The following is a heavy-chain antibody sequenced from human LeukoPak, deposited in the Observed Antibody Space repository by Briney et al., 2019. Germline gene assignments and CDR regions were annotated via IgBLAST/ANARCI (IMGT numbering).Heavy chain of an antibody. CDR2: ISGSGGST. CDR3: AKHMLYGSGRLSDPGYYYYMDV. Sequence: GGSLRLSCAASGFTFSSYAMSWVRQAPGKGLEWVSAISGSGGSTYYADSVKGRFTISRDNSKNTLYLQMNSLRAEDTAVYYCAKHMLYGSGRLSDPGYYYYMDVWGKGTTVTISS. J-gene: IGHJ6*03. D-gene: IGHD3-10*01. V-gene: IGHV3-23*01. CDR1: GFTFSSYA.